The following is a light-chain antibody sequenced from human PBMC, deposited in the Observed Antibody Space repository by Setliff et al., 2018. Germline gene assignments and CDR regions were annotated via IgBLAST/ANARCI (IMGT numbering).Light chain of an antibody. J-gene: IGLJ1*01. CDR2: QVT. Sequence: QSALTQPPSASGSPGQSVTISCTGTSSDISPYNYVSWYQQHPGKAPKLVIYQVTQRPSGVPDRFSGSKSGDTASLTVSGLQAEDEADYYCSSYEGTNNFVFGTGTKVTVL. CDR1: SSDISPYNY. V-gene: IGLV2-8*01. CDR3: SSYEGTNNFV.